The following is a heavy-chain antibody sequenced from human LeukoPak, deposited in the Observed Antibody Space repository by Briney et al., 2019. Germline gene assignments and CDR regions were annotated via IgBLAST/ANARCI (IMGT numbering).Heavy chain of an antibody. CDR2: IWYDGSNK. CDR1: GFTFSSYG. J-gene: IGHJ4*02. Sequence: GGSLRLSCAASGFTFSSYGMHWVRQAPGKGLEWVAVIWYDGSNKYYADSVKGRFTISRDNSKNTLYLQMNSLRAEDTAVYYCARDQINYYDSSGYPGWLGYWGQGTLVTVSS. D-gene: IGHD3-22*01. V-gene: IGHV3-33*01. CDR3: ARDQINYYDSSGYPGWLGY.